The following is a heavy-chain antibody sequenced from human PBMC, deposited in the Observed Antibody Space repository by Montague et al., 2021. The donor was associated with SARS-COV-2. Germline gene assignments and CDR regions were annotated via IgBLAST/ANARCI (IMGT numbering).Heavy chain of an antibody. CDR2: ISHSGST. Sequence: SETLSLTCAVYGGSFSGYYWNWIRQPPGKGLEWIGEISHSGSTNYNPSLKSRVTISIDTSKNQFSLKLSSVTAADTAVYYCARFGYRVLFIASYYGMDVWGQGTTVTVSS. J-gene: IGHJ6*02. CDR3: ARFGYRVLFIASYYGMDV. D-gene: IGHD2-2*01. CDR1: GGSFSGYY. V-gene: IGHV4-34*01.